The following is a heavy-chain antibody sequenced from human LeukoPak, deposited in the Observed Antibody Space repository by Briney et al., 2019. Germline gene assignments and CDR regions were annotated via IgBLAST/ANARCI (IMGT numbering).Heavy chain of an antibody. Sequence: GASVKVSCKASGGTFSSYAISWVRQAPGQGLEWMGGIIPIFGTANYAQKSQGRVTITADESTSTAYMELSSLRSEDTAVYYCARDYGQQQLVYWGQGTLVTVSS. CDR2: IIPIFGTA. CDR1: GGTFSSYA. CDR3: ARDYGQQQLVY. J-gene: IGHJ4*02. V-gene: IGHV1-69*13. D-gene: IGHD6-13*01.